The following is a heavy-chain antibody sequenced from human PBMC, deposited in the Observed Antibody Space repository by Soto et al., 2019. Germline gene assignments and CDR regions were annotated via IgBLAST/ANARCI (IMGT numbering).Heavy chain of an antibody. J-gene: IGHJ5*02. CDR3: ARDTLLYDSSGQMVHGWFDP. D-gene: IGHD3-22*01. CDR2: INAGNGNT. V-gene: IGHV1-3*01. CDR1: GYTFTSYA. Sequence: VASVKVSCKASGYTFTSYAMHWVRQAPGQRPEWMGWINAGNGNTKYSQKFQGRVTITRDTSASTAYMGLSSLRSEDTAVYYCARDTLLYDSSGQMVHGWFDPWGQGTLVTVSS.